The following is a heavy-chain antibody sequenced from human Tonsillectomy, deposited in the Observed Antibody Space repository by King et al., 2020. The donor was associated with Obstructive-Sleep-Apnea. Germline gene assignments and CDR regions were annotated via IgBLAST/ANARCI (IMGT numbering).Heavy chain of an antibody. D-gene: IGHD3-10*01. V-gene: IGHV4-59*01. CDR2: IYYSGST. CDR1: GGSISSYY. CDR3: ARADYYGSGSYSHFDY. Sequence: VQLQESGPGLVKPSETLSLTCTVSGGSISSYYWSWIRQPPGKGLEWIGYIYYSGSTNYNPSLKGRVTISVDTSKNQFSLKLSSVTAADTAVYYCARADYYGSGSYSHFDYWGQGTLVTVSS. J-gene: IGHJ4*02.